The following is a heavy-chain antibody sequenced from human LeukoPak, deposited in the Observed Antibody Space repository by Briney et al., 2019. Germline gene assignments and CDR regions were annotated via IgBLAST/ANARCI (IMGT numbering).Heavy chain of an antibody. V-gene: IGHV1-69*05. Sequence: SVKVSCKASGGTFSSYAISWVRQAPGQGLEWMGGIIPIFGTANYAQKFQGRVTITTDESTSTAYMELSSLRSEDTAVYYCARTGSWELRAFDIWGQGTMVTVSS. D-gene: IGHD1-26*01. J-gene: IGHJ3*02. CDR2: IIPIFGTA. CDR1: GGTFSSYA. CDR3: ARTGSWELRAFDI.